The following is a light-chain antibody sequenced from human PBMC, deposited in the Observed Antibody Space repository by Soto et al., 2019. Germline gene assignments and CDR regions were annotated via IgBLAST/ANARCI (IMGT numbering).Light chain of an antibody. CDR1: SSNIGSNT. CDR3: ATWDDSLNGYV. CDR2: DND. V-gene: IGLV1-44*01. Sequence: QSLLTQQPSASGTPGQRVTISASGSSSNIGSNTVTWYQQLPGTAPKLLIYDNDERPSGVPARFSGSKSGTSASLAISGLQSEDEADYYCATWDDSLNGYVFGPGTKVTVL. J-gene: IGLJ1*01.